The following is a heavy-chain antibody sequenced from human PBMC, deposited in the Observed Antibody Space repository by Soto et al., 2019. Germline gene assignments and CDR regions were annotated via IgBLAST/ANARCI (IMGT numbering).Heavy chain of an antibody. J-gene: IGHJ4*02. V-gene: IGHV3-30*18. D-gene: IGHD4-17*01. Sequence: PGGSLRLSCAASGLTFSSYGMHWVRQAPGKGLEWVAVISYDGSNKYYADSVKGRFTISRDNSKNTLYLQMNSLRAEDTAVYYCAKDLGPYGDEYVDYWGQGTLVTVSS. CDR1: GLTFSSYG. CDR2: ISYDGSNK. CDR3: AKDLGPYGDEYVDY.